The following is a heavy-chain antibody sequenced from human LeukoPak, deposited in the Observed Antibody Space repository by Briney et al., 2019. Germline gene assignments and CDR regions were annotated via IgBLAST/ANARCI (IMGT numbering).Heavy chain of an antibody. Sequence: GASVKVSCKASGYTFTSYYMHWVRQAPGQGLEWMGIINPSGGSTSYAQEFQGRVTMTRDTSTSTVYMELSSLRSEDTAVYYCARGGLYYYDSSGYLGSFDYWGQGTLVTVSS. J-gene: IGHJ4*02. CDR2: INPSGGST. V-gene: IGHV1-46*03. CDR1: GYTFTSYY. CDR3: ARGGLYYYDSSGYLGSFDY. D-gene: IGHD3-22*01.